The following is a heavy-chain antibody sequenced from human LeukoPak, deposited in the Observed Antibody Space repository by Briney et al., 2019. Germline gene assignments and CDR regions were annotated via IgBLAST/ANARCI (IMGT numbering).Heavy chain of an antibody. Sequence: SGGSLRLSCAASGFTFSSYSMNWVRQAPGKGLEWVSYISSSSSTIYYADSVKGRFTISRDNAKNSLYLRMNSLRAKDTAVYYCARGNNIVATFSSYYYMDVWGKGTTVTVSS. V-gene: IGHV3-48*01. CDR1: GFTFSSYS. J-gene: IGHJ6*03. CDR2: ISSSSSTI. CDR3: ARGNNIVATFSSYYYMDV. D-gene: IGHD5-12*01.